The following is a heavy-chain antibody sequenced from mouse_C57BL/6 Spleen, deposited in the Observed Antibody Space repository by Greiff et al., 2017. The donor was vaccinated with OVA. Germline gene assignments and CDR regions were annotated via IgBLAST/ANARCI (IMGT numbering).Heavy chain of an antibody. Sequence: VQLQQSGPVLVKPGASVKMSCKASGYTFTDYYMNWVKQSHGKSLEWIGVINPYNGGTSYNQKFKGKATLTVDKSSSTAYMELNSLTSEDSAVYYCARSLTGYYAMDYWGQGTSVTVSS. J-gene: IGHJ4*01. D-gene: IGHD4-1*01. CDR3: ARSLTGYYAMDY. CDR2: INPYNGGT. CDR1: GYTFTDYY. V-gene: IGHV1-19*01.